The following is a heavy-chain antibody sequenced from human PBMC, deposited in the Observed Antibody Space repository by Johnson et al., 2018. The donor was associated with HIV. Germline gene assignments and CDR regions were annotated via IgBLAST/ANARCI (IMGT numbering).Heavy chain of an antibody. Sequence: VQLMESGGGLVQPGGSLRLSCAASESTFSSYAMSWVRQAPGKGLEWVSYISSSGSTIYYADSVKGRFTISRDNAKNSLYLQMNSLRAEDTAVYYCASAEIAAAATGHDAFDIWGQGTMVTVSS. D-gene: IGHD6-13*01. J-gene: IGHJ3*02. CDR1: ESTFSSYA. CDR3: ASAEIAAAATGHDAFDI. CDR2: ISSSGSTI. V-gene: IGHV3-48*04.